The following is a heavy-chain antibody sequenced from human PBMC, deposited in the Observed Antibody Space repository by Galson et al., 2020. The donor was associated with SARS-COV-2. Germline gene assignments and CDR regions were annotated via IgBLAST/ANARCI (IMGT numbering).Heavy chain of an antibody. J-gene: IGHJ4*02. V-gene: IGHV1-18*01. Sequence: ASVKVSCKASGYTFTSYGISWVRQAPGQGLEWMGWINAYNGNTNYAQKLQGRVTMTTDTSTSTAYMELRSLGSDDTAVYYCARDESWGSWFGELLRLTLDYWGQGTLVTVSS. CDR2: INAYNGNT. CDR1: GYTFTSYG. D-gene: IGHD3-10*01. CDR3: ARDESWGSWFGELLRLTLDY.